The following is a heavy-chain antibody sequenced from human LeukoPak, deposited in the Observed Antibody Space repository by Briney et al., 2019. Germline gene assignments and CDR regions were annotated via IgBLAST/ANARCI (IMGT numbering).Heavy chain of an antibody. CDR2: IWYDGSNK. J-gene: IGHJ4*02. CDR3: ARASTATVVTPSDY. D-gene: IGHD4-23*01. CDR1: GFTFSSYG. V-gene: IGHV3-33*01. Sequence: GGSLRLSCAASGFTFSSYGMHWVRQAPGKGLEWVAVIWYDGSNKYYADSVKGRFTISRDNSKNTLYLQMNSLRAEDTAVYYCARASTATVVTPSDYWGQGTLVTVSS.